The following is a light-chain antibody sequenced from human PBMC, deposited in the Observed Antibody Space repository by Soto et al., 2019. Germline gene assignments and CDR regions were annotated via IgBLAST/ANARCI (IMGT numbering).Light chain of an antibody. Sequence: EIVLTQSPGTLSLSPGERATLSCRASQSVSSSYLAWYQQKPGQAPRLLIYGASSRATGIPDRFSGSGSGTDFTLTINRLEPEDFAVYYCQQYGSSTGYTFGQETKLEIK. V-gene: IGKV3-20*01. CDR3: QQYGSSTGYT. CDR1: QSVSSSY. CDR2: GAS. J-gene: IGKJ2*01.